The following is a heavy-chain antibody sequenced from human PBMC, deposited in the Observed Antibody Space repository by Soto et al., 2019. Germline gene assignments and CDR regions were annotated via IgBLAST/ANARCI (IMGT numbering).Heavy chain of an antibody. CDR1: GFTFSSYA. Sequence: DVQLLESGGGLVQPEGSLRLSCAASGFTFSSYAMGWVRQGPGKGLEWVAVVSIGGSTHYADSVRGRFTISSDNSKNTLSLQMSSLTSEDKAVYFRAKGRGAGGSFAYWGQGALVNVPS. V-gene: IGHV3-23*01. D-gene: IGHD1-26*01. J-gene: IGHJ4*02. CDR3: AKGRGAGGSFAY. CDR2: VSIGGST.